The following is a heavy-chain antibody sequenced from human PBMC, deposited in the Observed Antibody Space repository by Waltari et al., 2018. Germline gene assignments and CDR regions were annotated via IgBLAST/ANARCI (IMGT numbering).Heavy chain of an antibody. CDR1: GGSFSGYY. J-gene: IGHJ6*03. CDR3: ARSPRSIAARPPHYYMDV. Sequence: QVQLQQWGAGLLKPSETLSLTCAVYGGSFSGYYRSWIRQPPGKGLEGIGEINHSGSTNYNPSLKSRVTISVDTSKNQFSLKLSSVTAADTAVYYCARSPRSIAARPPHYYMDVWGKGTTVTISS. D-gene: IGHD6-6*01. CDR2: INHSGST. V-gene: IGHV4-34*01.